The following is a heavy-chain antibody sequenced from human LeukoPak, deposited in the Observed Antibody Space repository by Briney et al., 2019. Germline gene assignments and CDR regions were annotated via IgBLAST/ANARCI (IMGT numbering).Heavy chain of an antibody. J-gene: IGHJ5*02. CDR1: GFTFSNSD. Sequence: GGSLRLSCAASGFTFSNSDMSWVRQAPGKGLEWVSAIGGSGSSTFYADSVKGRFTVSRDNPKNTLYLQMSSLRAEDTAVYYCAKSRLTPHPWGQGTLVTVSS. D-gene: IGHD1-14*01. CDR3: AKSRLTPHP. CDR2: IGGSGSST. V-gene: IGHV3-23*01.